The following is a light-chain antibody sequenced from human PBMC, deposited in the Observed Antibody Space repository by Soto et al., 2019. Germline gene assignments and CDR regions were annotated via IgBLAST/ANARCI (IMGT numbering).Light chain of an antibody. CDR1: SGHSSNV. V-gene: IGLV4-69*01. J-gene: IGLJ3*02. CDR3: QTWGTGIWV. CDR2: VNSDGSH. Sequence: QPVLTQSPSASASLGAAVKLTCTLSSGHSSNVIAWHQQQPQKAPRYLMKVNSDGSHNKGDGIPDRFSGSSSGAERYLTISSLQSGDEADYYCQTWGTGIWVFGGGTKLTVL.